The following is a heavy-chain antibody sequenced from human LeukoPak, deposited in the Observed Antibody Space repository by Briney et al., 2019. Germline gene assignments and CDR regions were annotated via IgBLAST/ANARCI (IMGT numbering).Heavy chain of an antibody. CDR1: GFIVSSNY. D-gene: IGHD3-9*01. CDR2: IYSGGST. V-gene: IGHV3-53*01. CDR3: VREDYDISSGYSTFAY. Sequence: GGSLRLSCAVSGFIVSSNYMSWVRQAPGKGLEWVSVIYSGGSTYYADSVKGRFTISRDNAKRSLYLQMNSLRAGDTAMYYCVREDYDISSGYSTFAYWGQGARVAVFS. J-gene: IGHJ4*02.